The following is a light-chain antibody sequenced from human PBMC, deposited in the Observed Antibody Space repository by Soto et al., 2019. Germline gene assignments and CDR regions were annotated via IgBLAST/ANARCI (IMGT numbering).Light chain of an antibody. CDR3: QQYGSSVFT. Sequence: DVQMTQSPSSLSASVGDRVTITCRASQGISSFLAWYQQIPGKVPKLLIYSASTLQSGVPSRFSGSGSGTDFTLTISSLQPEDVAIYYCQQYGSSVFTFGPGTKVDIK. J-gene: IGKJ3*01. CDR1: QGISSF. V-gene: IGKV1-27*01. CDR2: SAS.